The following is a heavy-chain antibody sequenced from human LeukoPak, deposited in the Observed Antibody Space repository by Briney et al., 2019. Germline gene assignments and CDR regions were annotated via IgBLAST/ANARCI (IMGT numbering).Heavy chain of an antibody. V-gene: IGHV1-69*13. CDR1: GYTFTGYY. CDR3: AGHPGYYYYGMDV. Sequence: SVKVSCKASGYTFTGYYMHWVRQAPGQGLEWMGGNIPIFGTANYAQKFQGRVTITADESTSTAYMELSSLRSEDTAVYYCAGHPGYYYYGMDVWGQGTTVTVSS. CDR2: NIPIFGTA. J-gene: IGHJ6*02.